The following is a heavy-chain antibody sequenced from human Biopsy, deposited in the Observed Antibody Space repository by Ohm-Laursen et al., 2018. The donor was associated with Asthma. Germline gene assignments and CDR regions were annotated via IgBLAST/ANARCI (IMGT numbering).Heavy chain of an antibody. D-gene: IGHD2-21*02. CDR3: ARGLGDLDS. CDR1: GFTLIDYG. V-gene: IGHV1-18*01. Sequence: GASVKVSCKASGFTLIDYGLTWVRQAPGQGLKWLGWISAYNGATNFAQKFQGRFTMTTETSTNTAFMELRRLKSDDSAVYFCARGLGDLDSWGQGSLVIVSS. J-gene: IGHJ4*02. CDR2: ISAYNGAT.